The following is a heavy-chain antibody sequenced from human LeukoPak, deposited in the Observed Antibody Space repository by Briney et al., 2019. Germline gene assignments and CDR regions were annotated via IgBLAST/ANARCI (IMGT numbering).Heavy chain of an antibody. CDR3: ARGRGVSLDY. V-gene: IGHV3-23*01. CDR1: GFTFSSYA. Sequence: GGSLRLSCAASGFTFSSYAMTWVRQAPGRGLEWVAAISGSGGTTYYADSVKGRFTISRDNAKNTLILQMNSLRAEDTAVYYCARGRGVSLDYWGQGALVTVSS. CDR2: ISGSGGTT. D-gene: IGHD3-10*01. J-gene: IGHJ4*02.